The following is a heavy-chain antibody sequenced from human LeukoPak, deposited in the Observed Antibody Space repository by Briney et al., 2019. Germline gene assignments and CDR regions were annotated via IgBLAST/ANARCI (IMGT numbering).Heavy chain of an antibody. J-gene: IGHJ6*03. D-gene: IGHD3-3*01. CDR3: AWSGYPYYYMDV. V-gene: IGHV1-69*13. CDR1: GGTFSTYA. Sequence: SVKVSCKASGGTFSTYAISWVRQAPGQGLEWMGGIIPIFGTANYAQKFQGRVTITADESTSTAYMELSSLRSEDTAVYYCAWSGYPYYYMDVWGKGTTVTVSS. CDR2: IIPIFGTA.